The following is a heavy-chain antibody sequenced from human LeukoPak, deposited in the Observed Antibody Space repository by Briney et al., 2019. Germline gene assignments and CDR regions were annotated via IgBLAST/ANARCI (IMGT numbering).Heavy chain of an antibody. V-gene: IGHV1-2*02. CDR2: INPNSGDT. CDR1: GYTFSDQY. Sequence: ASVKVSCKASGYTFSDQYIHWVRQSPGQGLEWMGWINPNSGDTDYAQKFQGRVTMTRDTSISTAYIELTSLRSDDTAVYYCASYSTSSGDAFDIWGQGTLFTVSS. CDR3: ASYSTSSGDAFDI. D-gene: IGHD6-6*01. J-gene: IGHJ3*02.